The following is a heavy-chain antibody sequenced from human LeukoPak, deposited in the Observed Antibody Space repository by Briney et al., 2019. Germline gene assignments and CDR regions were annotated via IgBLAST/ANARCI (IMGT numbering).Heavy chain of an antibody. CDR3: AKVAMYYYGSETYFFFDD. CDR2: IKTTGST. CDR1: GASISTYY. V-gene: IGHV4-4*07. D-gene: IGHD3-10*01. Sequence: SETLSLTCRVSGASISTYYWSWIRQPVGKGLEWIGQIKTTGSTHYNSSLESRVTMSLDTSKKEFSLNLTSVTAADTAVYYCAKVAMYYYGSETYFFFDDWGQGILVTVSS. J-gene: IGHJ4*02.